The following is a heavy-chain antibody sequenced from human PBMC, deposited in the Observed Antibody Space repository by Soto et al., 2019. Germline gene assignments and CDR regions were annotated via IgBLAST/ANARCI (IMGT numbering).Heavy chain of an antibody. J-gene: IGHJ4*02. CDR3: ARAYSSSPHFDY. D-gene: IGHD6-6*01. CDR2: IYYSGST. CDR1: GGSISSYY. V-gene: IGHV4-59*01. Sequence: QVQLQESGPGLVKPSETLSLTCTVSGGSISSYYWSWIRQPPGKGLEWIGYIYYSGSTNYNPSLKSRVTISVDTSKNQFSLKLSSVTAADTAVYYCARAYSSSPHFDYWGQGTLVTVSS.